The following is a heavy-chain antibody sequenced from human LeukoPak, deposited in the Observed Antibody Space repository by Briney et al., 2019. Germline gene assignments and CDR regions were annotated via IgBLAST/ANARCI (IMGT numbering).Heavy chain of an antibody. V-gene: IGHV3-53*01. D-gene: IGHD4-23*01. CDR3: ASLYDYGGNSDFDY. CDR1: GFTVSSNY. J-gene: IGHJ4*02. CDR2: IYSGGST. Sequence: PGGSLRLSCAASGFTVSSNYMSWVRQAPGKGLEWVSVIYSGGSTYYADSVKGRFTISRDNSKNTLYLQMNSLRAEDTAVYYCASLYDYGGNSDFDYWGQGTLVTVSS.